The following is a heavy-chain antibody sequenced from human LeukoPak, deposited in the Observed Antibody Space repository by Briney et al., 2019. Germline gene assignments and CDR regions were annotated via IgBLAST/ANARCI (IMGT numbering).Heavy chain of an antibody. V-gene: IGHV3-66*01. D-gene: IGHD3-10*01. CDR1: GFSVNSNY. J-gene: IGHJ4*02. CDR3: ARDPSSGSPC. CDR2: IYSGGST. Sequence: GGSLRLSCAASGFSVNSNYMSWVRQAPGKGLEWVSVIYSGGSTNYADSVKGRFTISRDNSKNTMYLQMNSLRAEDTAVYYCARDPSSGSPCWGQGTLVTVSS.